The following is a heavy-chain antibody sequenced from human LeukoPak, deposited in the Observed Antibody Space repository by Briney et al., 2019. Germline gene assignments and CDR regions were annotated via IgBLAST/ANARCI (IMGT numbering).Heavy chain of an antibody. CDR2: INSDGSST. J-gene: IGHJ4*02. Sequence: GGSLRLSCAASGFTFSSYWMHWGRHAPGKGLVWVSRINSDGSSTSYADSVKGRFTISRDNAKNTLDLQMNSLRAEDTAVYYCAKGGFYSNSPFDYWGQGTLVTVSS. CDR1: GFTFSSYW. CDR3: AKGGFYSNSPFDY. V-gene: IGHV3-74*01. D-gene: IGHD6-13*01.